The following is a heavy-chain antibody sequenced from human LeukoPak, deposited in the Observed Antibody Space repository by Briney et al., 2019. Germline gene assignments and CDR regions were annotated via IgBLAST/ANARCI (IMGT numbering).Heavy chain of an antibody. V-gene: IGHV3-48*01. J-gene: IGHJ3*02. CDR3: ARELPGITMIEVLPLGLRKNAFDI. CDR1: GFTFSSYS. D-gene: IGHD3-22*01. Sequence: SGGSLRLSCAASGFTFSSYSMNWVRQAPGKGLEWVSYINSRSSTKYYADSVKGRFTISRDNAKNSLYLQVNSLRAEDTAVYYCARELPGITMIEVLPLGLRKNAFDIWGQGTMVTVSS. CDR2: INSRSSTK.